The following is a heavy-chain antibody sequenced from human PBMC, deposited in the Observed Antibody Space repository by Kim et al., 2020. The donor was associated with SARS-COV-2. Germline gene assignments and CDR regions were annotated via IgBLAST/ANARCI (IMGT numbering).Heavy chain of an antibody. CDR1: GFTFSNAW. CDR2: IKSKTDGGTT. D-gene: IGHD3-9*01. V-gene: IGHV3-15*01. Sequence: GGSLRLSCAASGFTFSNAWMSWVRQAPGKGLEWVGRIKSKTDGGTTDYAAPVKGRFTISRDDSKNTLYLQMNSLKTEDTAVYYCTTDCVAYDILTGWGDWGQGTLVTVSS. J-gene: IGHJ4*02. CDR3: TTDCVAYDILTGWGD.